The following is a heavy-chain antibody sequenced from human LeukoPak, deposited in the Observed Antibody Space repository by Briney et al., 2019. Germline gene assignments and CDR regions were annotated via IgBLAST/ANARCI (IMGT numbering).Heavy chain of an antibody. CDR2: INHSGST. D-gene: IGHD3-3*01. V-gene: IGHV4-34*01. CDR1: GGSFSGYY. Sequence: SETLSLTCAVYGGSFSGYYWSWIRQPPGKGLEWIGEINHSGSTNYNPSLKSRVTISVDTSKNQFSLKLSSVTAADTAVYYCERGTRFLEWLPKYYFDYWGQGTLVTVSS. J-gene: IGHJ4*02. CDR3: ERGTRFLEWLPKYYFDY.